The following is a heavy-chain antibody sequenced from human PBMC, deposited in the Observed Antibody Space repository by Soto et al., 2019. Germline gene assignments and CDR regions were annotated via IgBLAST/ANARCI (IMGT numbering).Heavy chain of an antibody. CDR2: INPSSGST. J-gene: IGHJ4*02. V-gene: IGHV1-46*01. Sequence: GASLQASCKASGYPFTSYYVHWVRQAPGQGLEWMGFINPSSGSTSYAQKFQGRVTMTRDTSTSTVYMEVSSLRSEDTAVYYCATEMYTTRGSTFAYWGQRTLVRVS. CDR3: ATEMYTTRGSTFAY. D-gene: IGHD3-16*01. CDR1: GYPFTSYY.